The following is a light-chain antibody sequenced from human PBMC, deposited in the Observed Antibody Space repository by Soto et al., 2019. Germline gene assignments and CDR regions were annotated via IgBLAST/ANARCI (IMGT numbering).Light chain of an antibody. V-gene: IGKV1-39*01. CDR3: QQSYSTPRT. CDR2: AAS. J-gene: IGKJ2*01. CDR1: QSISSY. Sequence: DIQMTQSPSSLSASVGDRVTITCRASQSISSYLNWYQQKPGQAPKLLIYAASSLQSGGPSRFSGSGSGTDFTLAISSLQPEDFATYYCQQSYSTPRTFGQGTKLEIK.